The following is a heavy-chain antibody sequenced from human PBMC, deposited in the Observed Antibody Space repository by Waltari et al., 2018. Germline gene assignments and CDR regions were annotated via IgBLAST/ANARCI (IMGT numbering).Heavy chain of an antibody. CDR2: INQDGSEK. CDR3: TRGNWGDY. V-gene: IGHV3-7*01. D-gene: IGHD3-16*01. J-gene: IGHJ4*02. Sequence: EEQLVESGGALVQPGGSLRLSCVASGLTFSSHWMMWVRQSPGKGLEWVANINQDGSEKYYMDSVKGRFTISRDNAKNSLYLQMNSERADDTAVYYCTRGNWGDYWGQGTLVTVSS. CDR1: GLTFSSHW.